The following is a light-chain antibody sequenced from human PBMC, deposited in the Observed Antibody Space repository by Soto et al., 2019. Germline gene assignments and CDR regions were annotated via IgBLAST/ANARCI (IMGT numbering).Light chain of an antibody. Sequence: QSALTQPASVSESPGQSITMSCTGSSSDVGGYNYVSWYQQHPGKAPKLIIYDVNYRPSGVSNRFSGSKSANTASLTISGLQAEDEADYYCQSYDSSLSGWVFGGGTKVTVL. J-gene: IGLJ3*02. V-gene: IGLV2-14*01. CDR2: DVN. CDR1: SSDVGGYNY. CDR3: QSYDSSLSGWV.